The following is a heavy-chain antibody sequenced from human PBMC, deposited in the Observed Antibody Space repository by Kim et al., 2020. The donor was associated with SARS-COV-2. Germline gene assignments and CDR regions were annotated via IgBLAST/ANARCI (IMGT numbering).Heavy chain of an antibody. CDR3: ARWYVSAFDY. J-gene: IGHJ4*02. Sequence: DKYYSTSLKTRLTISKDTSKNQVVLTMTNMDPVDTATYYCARWYVSAFDYWGQGTLVTVSS. V-gene: IGHV2-70*01. CDR2: DK. D-gene: IGHD6-13*01.